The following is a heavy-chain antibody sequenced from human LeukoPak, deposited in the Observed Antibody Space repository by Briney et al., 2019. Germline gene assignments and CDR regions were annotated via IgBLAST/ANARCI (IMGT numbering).Heavy chain of an antibody. J-gene: IGHJ4*02. CDR3: AREVVVAATPLVDY. Sequence: GGSVRLSCAPWGCTFSRFEMKGVRHAPGKGLEWGSYNSSRGGPIYYADSVEGRFTTSRDNANNSLYLQMNSLRDEDTAGYYCAREVVVAATPLVDYWGQGTLVTVSS. V-gene: IGHV3-48*03. CDR2: NSSRGGPI. CDR1: GCTFSRFE. D-gene: IGHD2-15*01.